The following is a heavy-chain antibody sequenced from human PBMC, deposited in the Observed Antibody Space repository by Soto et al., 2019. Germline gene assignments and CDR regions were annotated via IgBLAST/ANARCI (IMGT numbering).Heavy chain of an antibody. J-gene: IGHJ4*02. V-gene: IGHV3-30*03. CDR3: TAEVASGY. CDR1: GFTVSTYG. Sequence: PGGSLRLSCAASGFTVSTYGMHWVRQAPGKGLEWVAVISRDGGTKYYADSVKGRFTISRDNSRNTLFLEMNSLRGDDMAVYYCTAEVASGYWGQGT. CDR2: ISRDGGTK. D-gene: IGHD2-21*02.